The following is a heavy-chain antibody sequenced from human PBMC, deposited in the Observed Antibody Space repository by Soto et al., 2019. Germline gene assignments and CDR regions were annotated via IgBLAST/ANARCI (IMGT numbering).Heavy chain of an antibody. CDR1: GYSFTSYW. CDR3: ARHGAQIVVVPAAQEKWFDP. D-gene: IGHD2-2*01. Sequence: GESLKISCKGSGYSFTSYWISWVRQMPGKGLEWMGRIDPSDSYTNYSPSFQGHVTISADKSISTAYLQWSSLKASDTAMYYCARHGAQIVVVPAAQEKWFDPWGQGTLVTVSS. V-gene: IGHV5-10-1*01. CDR2: IDPSDSYT. J-gene: IGHJ5*02.